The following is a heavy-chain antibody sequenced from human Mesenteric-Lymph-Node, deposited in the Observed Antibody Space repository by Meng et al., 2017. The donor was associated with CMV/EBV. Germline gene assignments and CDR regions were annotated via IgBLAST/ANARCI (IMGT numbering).Heavy chain of an antibody. V-gene: IGHV3-21*01. D-gene: IGHD2-21*01. CDR3: ARVLGGGCVVIAGLDY. CDR2: ISSSSSYI. CDR1: GFTFSSYS. J-gene: IGHJ4*02. Sequence: GESLKISCAASGFTFSSYSMNWVRQAPGKGLEWVSSISSSSSYIYYADSVKGRFTISRDNAKNSLYLQMNSLRAEDTAVYYCARVLGGGCVVIAGLDYWGQGTLVTVSS.